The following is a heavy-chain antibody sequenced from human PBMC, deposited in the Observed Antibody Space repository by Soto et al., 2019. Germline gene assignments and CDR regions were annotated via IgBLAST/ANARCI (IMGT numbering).Heavy chain of an antibody. CDR3: ARVPIGYCSSTSCHDAFDI. Sequence: SETLSLTCAVSGGSISSGGYSWSWIRQPPGKGLEWIGYIYHSGSTYYNPSLKSRVTISVDRSKNQFSLKLSSVTAADTAVYYCARVPIGYCSSTSCHDAFDIWGQRTMVT. D-gene: IGHD2-2*01. CDR1: GGSISSGGYS. J-gene: IGHJ3*02. CDR2: IYHSGST. V-gene: IGHV4-30-2*01.